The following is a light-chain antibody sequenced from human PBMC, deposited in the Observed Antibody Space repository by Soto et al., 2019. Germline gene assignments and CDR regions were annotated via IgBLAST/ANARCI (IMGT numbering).Light chain of an antibody. Sequence: QSVLTQPPSASGSPGQSVTNSCTGTSSDFGTYNFVSWYQQHPGKAPKLMIYEVNKRPSGVPDRFSGSKSGNTASLTVSGLQAEDEADYYCSSYVRSTSFAFGGGTKLTVL. V-gene: IGLV2-8*01. CDR3: SSYVRSTSFA. CDR1: SSDFGTYNF. CDR2: EVN. J-gene: IGLJ2*01.